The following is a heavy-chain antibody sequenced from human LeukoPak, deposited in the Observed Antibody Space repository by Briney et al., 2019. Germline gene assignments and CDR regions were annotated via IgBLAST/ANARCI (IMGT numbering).Heavy chain of an antibody. D-gene: IGHD3-22*01. CDR2: IKQDGSEK. J-gene: IGHJ3*02. CDR1: GFTFSDYY. V-gene: IGHV3-7*05. Sequence: GGSLRLSCAASGFTFSDYYMSWIRQAPGKGLEWVANIKQDGSEKFYVDSVKGRFTISRDNAKNSVFLQLNSLRAEDTAVYYCARAPSSGYYFFDAFDIWGQGTMVTVSS. CDR3: ARAPSSGYYFFDAFDI.